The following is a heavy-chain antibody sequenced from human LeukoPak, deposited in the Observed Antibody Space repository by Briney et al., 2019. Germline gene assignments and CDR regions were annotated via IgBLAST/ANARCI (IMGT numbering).Heavy chain of an antibody. CDR3: ARDYYYGSGSYSAYYYMDV. CDR2: INPSGGNT. J-gene: IGHJ6*03. V-gene: IGHV1-46*01. D-gene: IGHD3-10*01. CDR1: GYTFTSYY. Sequence: GASVKVSCKASGYTFTSYYMHWVRQAPGQGLEWMGIINPSGGNTSYAQKFQGRVTMTRDMSTSTVYMELSSLRSEDTAVYYCARDYYYGSGSYSAYYYMDVWGKGTTVTVSS.